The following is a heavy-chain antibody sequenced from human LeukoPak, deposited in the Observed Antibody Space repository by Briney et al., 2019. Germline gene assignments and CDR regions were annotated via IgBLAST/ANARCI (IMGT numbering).Heavy chain of an antibody. V-gene: IGHV1-8*01. J-gene: IGHJ6*03. Sequence: GASVKVSCKASGYTFTSYDINWVRQATGQGLEWMGWMNPNSGNTGYAQKFQGRVTMTRNTSISTAYMELSSLRSEDTAVYYCARHSDFSYYYYYMDVWGKGTTVTISS. CDR1: GYTFTSYD. D-gene: IGHD2-21*01. CDR2: MNPNSGNT. CDR3: ARHSDFSYYYYYMDV.